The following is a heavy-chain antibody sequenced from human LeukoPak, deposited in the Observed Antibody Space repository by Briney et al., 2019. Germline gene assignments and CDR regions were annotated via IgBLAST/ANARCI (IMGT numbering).Heavy chain of an antibody. CDR3: AQQIDTYSSGWSGSEFFRH. Sequence: GGSLRLSCAASGYRFSSYSMNWVRQAPGKGLEWVSYISSTGLTIYYADSVKGRFTISRDDAKNSLYLQMNSLRVEDTAVYFCAQQIDTYSSGWSGSEFFRHWGRGTLVTVSS. V-gene: IGHV3-48*04. D-gene: IGHD6-19*01. CDR1: GYRFSSYS. J-gene: IGHJ1*01. CDR2: ISSTGLTI.